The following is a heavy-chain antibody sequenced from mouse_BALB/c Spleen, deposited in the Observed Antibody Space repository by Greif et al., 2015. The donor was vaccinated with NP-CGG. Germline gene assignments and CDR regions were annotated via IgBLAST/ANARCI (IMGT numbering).Heavy chain of an antibody. V-gene: IGHV1S81*02. Sequence: VKLVESGAELVKPGASVKLSCKASGYTFTSYWMHWVKQRPGQGLEWIGEINPSNGRTNYNEKFKSKATLTVDKSSSTAYMQLSSLTSEDSAVYYCARGSWFDYWGQGTTLTVSS. J-gene: IGHJ2*01. CDR3: ARGSWFDY. CDR1: GYTFTSYW. CDR2: INPSNGRT.